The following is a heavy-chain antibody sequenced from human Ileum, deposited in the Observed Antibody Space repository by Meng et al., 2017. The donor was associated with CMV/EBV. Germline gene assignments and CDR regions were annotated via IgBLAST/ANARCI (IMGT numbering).Heavy chain of an antibody. CDR3: AREKVQFWSFEY. CDR1: GDSISGFY. CDR2: TYISGIS. D-gene: IGHD5-18*01. Sequence: QVDLQGSGPGLVKPSETLSLTCTVSGDSISGFYWSWIRQPAGKGLEWIGRTYISGISNYNPSLKSRVTISEDTSKNQFSLKLSSVTAADTAVYYCAREKVQFWSFEYWGQGSLVTVSS. V-gene: IGHV4-4*07. J-gene: IGHJ4*02.